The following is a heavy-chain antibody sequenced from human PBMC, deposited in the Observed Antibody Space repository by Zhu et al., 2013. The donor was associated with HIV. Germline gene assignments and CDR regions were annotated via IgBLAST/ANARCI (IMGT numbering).Heavy chain of an antibody. V-gene: IGHV3-48*03. J-gene: IGHJ4*02. Sequence: EVQLVESGGGLVQPGGSLRLSCAASGFTFSSYEMNWVRQAPGKGLEWVSYISSSGSTVYYADSVKGRFTISRDNAKNSLYLQMNSLRAEDTALYYCARDPHYDFWSGYLDYWGQGTLVTVSS. CDR3: ARDPHYDFWSGYLDY. CDR2: ISSSGSTV. CDR1: GFTFSSYE. D-gene: IGHD3-3*01.